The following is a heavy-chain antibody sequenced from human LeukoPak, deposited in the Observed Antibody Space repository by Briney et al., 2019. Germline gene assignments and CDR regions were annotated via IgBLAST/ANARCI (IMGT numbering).Heavy chain of an antibody. D-gene: IGHD2-21*02. CDR3: AGTYCGGDCSRADAFDI. CDR2: IYPGDSDT. J-gene: IGHJ3*02. V-gene: IGHV5-51*01. Sequence: GESLKISCKGSGYSSTSYWIGWVRQMPGKGLEWMGIIYPGDSDTRYSPSFQGQVTISADKSISTAYLQWSSLKASDTAMYYCAGTYCGGDCSRADAFDIWGQGTMVTVSS. CDR1: GYSSTSYW.